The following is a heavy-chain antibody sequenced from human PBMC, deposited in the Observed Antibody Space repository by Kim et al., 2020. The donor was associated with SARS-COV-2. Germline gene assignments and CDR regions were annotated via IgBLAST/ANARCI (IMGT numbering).Heavy chain of an antibody. CDR2: IIPIFGTA. CDR3: ACYARGSSSRDY. V-gene: IGHV1-69*13. J-gene: IGHJ4*02. Sequence: SVKVSCKASGGTFSSYAISWVRQPPGQGLEWMGGIIPIFGTANYAQEFQGRVSITADESTSIAYMELSSLRSEDTSVYYCACYARGSSSRDYWGQGTLVNVSS. CDR1: GGTFSSYA. D-gene: IGHD6-6*01.